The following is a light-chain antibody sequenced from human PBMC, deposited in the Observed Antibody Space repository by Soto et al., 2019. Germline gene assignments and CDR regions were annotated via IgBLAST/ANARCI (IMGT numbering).Light chain of an antibody. Sequence: QSALTQPPSASGSPGQLVTISCTGTSSDVGGYNYVSWYQQHPGRAPKLMIYEVSKRPSGVPDRFSGSKSGNTASLTVSGLQTEDEADYYCSSYAGSNNQVFGTGTKLTVL. J-gene: IGLJ1*01. CDR1: SSDVGGYNY. CDR2: EVS. CDR3: SSYAGSNNQV. V-gene: IGLV2-8*01.